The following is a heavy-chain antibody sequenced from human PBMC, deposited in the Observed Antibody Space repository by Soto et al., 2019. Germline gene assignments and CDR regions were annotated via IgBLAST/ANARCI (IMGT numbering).Heavy chain of an antibody. CDR3: ARGSGYSSPPY. D-gene: IGHD6-13*01. CDR1: GFTFSSYA. CDR2: ISSNGGST. Sequence: GGSLRLSCAASGFTFSSYAMHWVRQAPGKGLQYVSAISSNGGSTYYANSVKGRFTISRDNSKNTLYLQMGSLRAEDMAVYYCARGSGYSSPPYWGQGTLVTVSS. J-gene: IGHJ4*02. V-gene: IGHV3-64*01.